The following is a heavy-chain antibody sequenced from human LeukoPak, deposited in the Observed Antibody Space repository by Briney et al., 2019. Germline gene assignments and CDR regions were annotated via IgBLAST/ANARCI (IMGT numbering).Heavy chain of an antibody. V-gene: IGHV1-18*01. CDR2: ISAYNGNT. J-gene: IGHJ6*02. Sequence: GASVKVSCKASGYTFTSYGISWVRQAPGQGLEWMGWISAYNGNTNYAQKLQGRVTKTTDTSTSTAYMELRSLRSDDTAVYYCARVLRSGWAQRGDYYYYGMDVWGQGTTVTVSS. CDR1: GYTFTSYG. CDR3: ARVLRSGWAQRGDYYYYGMDV. D-gene: IGHD6-19*01.